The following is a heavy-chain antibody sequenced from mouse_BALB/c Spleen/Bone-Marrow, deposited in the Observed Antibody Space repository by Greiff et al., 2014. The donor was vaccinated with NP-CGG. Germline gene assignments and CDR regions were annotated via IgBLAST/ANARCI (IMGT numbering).Heavy chain of an antibody. V-gene: IGHV5-6-3*01. D-gene: IGHD1-2*01. Sequence: EVKLVESGGGLVQPGGSLKLSCAASGFTFSSYGMSWVRQTPDKRLELVATINSNGGRTYYPDSVKGRFTISRDNAKNTLYLQMSRRKSEDPAIYYCARDSLLRALYAMDYWGQGTSVTVSS. CDR2: INSNGGRT. CDR1: GFTFSSYG. J-gene: IGHJ4*01. CDR3: ARDSLLRALYAMDY.